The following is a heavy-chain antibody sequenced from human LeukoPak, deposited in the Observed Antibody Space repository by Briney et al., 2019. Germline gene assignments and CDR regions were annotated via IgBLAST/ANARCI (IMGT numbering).Heavy chain of an antibody. CDR1: GYSSTNYW. CDR2: IYPGDSDT. J-gene: IGHJ1*01. D-gene: IGHD4-23*01. CDR3: VRLVYGGSSRHFQD. Sequence: GESLKISCQGSGYSSTNYWIGWVRQMPGKGLEWMGIIYPGDSDTRYSPSFQGQVTISADKSISTAYLQWATLEASDTAMYYCVRLVYGGSSRHFQDWGQGTLVTVSS. V-gene: IGHV5-51*01.